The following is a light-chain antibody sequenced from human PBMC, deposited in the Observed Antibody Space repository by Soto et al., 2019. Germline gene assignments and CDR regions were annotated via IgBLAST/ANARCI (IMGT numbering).Light chain of an antibody. CDR1: QSVSSSH. J-gene: IGKJ1*01. Sequence: EIVLTQSPGTLSSSPGERATLSCRASQSVSSSHLAWYQQKPGQAPRLLIYGASSRATGIPDRFSGSGSGTDFTLTISSVEPEDLAVYYCHQLGTSRTLGKGTKGKIK. CDR3: HQLGTSRT. V-gene: IGKV3-20*01. CDR2: GAS.